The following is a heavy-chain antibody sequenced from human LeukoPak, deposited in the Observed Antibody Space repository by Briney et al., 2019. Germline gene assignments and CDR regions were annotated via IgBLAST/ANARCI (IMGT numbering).Heavy chain of an antibody. J-gene: IGHJ4*02. CDR3: ARPILAAAGTWGNY. CDR2: ISSSSSTI. Sequence: YPGGSLRLSCVASGFTFSSYSMNWVRQAPGKGLEWFSYISSSSSTIYYADSVKGRFTISRDNAKNSLYLQMNSLRAEDTAVYYCARPILAAAGTWGNYWGQGTLVTVSS. CDR1: GFTFSSYS. D-gene: IGHD6-13*01. V-gene: IGHV3-48*04.